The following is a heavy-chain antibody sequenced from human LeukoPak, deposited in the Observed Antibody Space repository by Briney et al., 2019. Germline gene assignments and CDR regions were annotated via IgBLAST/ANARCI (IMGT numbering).Heavy chain of an antibody. D-gene: IGHD1-26*01. V-gene: IGHV3-23*01. J-gene: IGHJ4*02. Sequence: PGGSLRLSCAASGFTFSSFVMSWVRQAPGMGPEWVSAISGSGDSTYYADSVKGRFTISRDNSKNTLHLQMNSLRAEDTAVYYCTRNVYWRFDYWGQGTLVSVSS. CDR1: GFTFSSFV. CDR2: ISGSGDST. CDR3: TRNVYWRFDY.